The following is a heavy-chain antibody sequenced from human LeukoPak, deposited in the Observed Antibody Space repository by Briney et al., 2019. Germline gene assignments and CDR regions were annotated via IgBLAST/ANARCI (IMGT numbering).Heavy chain of an antibody. CDR2: ISAYNGNT. V-gene: IGHV1-18*01. D-gene: IGHD3-9*01. CDR1: GYTFTSYG. Sequence: ASVKVSCKASGYTFTSYGISWVRQAPGQGLEWMGWISAYNGNTNYAQKLQGRVTMTTDTSTSTAYMELRSLRSDDTAVYYCARDPGGGYYDILTGYSHWFDPWGQGTLVTVSS. J-gene: IGHJ5*02. CDR3: ARDPGGGYYDILTGYSHWFDP.